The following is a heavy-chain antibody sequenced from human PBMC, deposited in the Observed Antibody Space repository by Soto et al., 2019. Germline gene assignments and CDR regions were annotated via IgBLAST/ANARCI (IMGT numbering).Heavy chain of an antibody. D-gene: IGHD2-8*01. CDR2: IIPIFGTA. V-gene: IGHV1-69*01. CDR3: ALGYCTNGVCPASYYYYGMDV. Sequence: QVQLVQSGAEVQKPGSSVKVSCKASGGTFSRYAINWVRQAPGQGLEWMGGIIPIFGTANYAQKFQGRVTIAADESTRTAYMELSSLRSEDTAVYYCALGYCTNGVCPASYYYYGMDVWGQGTTVTVSS. CDR1: GGTFSRYA. J-gene: IGHJ6*02.